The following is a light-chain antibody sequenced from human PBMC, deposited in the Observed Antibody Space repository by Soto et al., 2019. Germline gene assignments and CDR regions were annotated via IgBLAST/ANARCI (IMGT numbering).Light chain of an antibody. CDR2: GAS. CDR3: QQYNNWPRVT. J-gene: IGKJ1*01. V-gene: IGKV3-15*01. CDR1: QSVSSN. Sequence: EIGMNLAPAPLSKTTGERATLSCRASQSVSSNLAWYKQKPGKAPSLLIYGASTRATGITARCSGSGSGTEFTLTISSLQSEDFAVYYCQQYNNWPRVTFGQGTKVDIK.